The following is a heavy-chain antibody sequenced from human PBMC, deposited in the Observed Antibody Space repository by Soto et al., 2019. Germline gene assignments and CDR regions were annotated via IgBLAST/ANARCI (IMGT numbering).Heavy chain of an antibody. CDR3: ARHCYYDSSGYCAYYGMDV. J-gene: IGHJ6*02. CDR1: GYSFTSYW. D-gene: IGHD3-22*01. CDR2: IDPSDSYT. V-gene: IGHV5-10-1*01. Sequence: PGESLKISCKGSGYSFTSYWISWVRQMPGKGLEWMGRIDPSDSYTNYSPSFQGHVTISAGKSISTAYLQWSSLKASDTAMYYCARHCYYDSSGYCAYYGMDVWGQGTTVTVSS.